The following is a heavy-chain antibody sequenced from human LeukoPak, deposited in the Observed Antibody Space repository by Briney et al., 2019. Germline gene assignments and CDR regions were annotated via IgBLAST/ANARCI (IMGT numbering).Heavy chain of an antibody. D-gene: IGHD6-19*01. V-gene: IGHV3-13*01. CDR2: ICPTGNT. CDR1: GFTFSNYD. Sequence: GGSLRLSCAVSGFTFSNYDMHWVRQSTGKGLEWASPICPTGNTDYPGSVKGRFTISRENAKNSLSPQMNSLRAEDTAVYYCAKDISGWYGSFAFDIWGQGTMVTVSS. J-gene: IGHJ3*02. CDR3: AKDISGWYGSFAFDI.